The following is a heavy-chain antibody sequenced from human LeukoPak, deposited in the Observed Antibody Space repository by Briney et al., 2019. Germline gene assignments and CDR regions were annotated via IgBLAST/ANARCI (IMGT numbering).Heavy chain of an antibody. D-gene: IGHD2-2*01. J-gene: IGHJ6*02. CDR2: ISYDGNNK. Sequence: GGSLRLSCAASGFTFSSYAMHWVRQAPGKGLEWVAIISYDGNNKYYADSVKGRFTISSDNSKNTLYLQMNSLRAEDTAVFYCARDRWYCRSTSCQSVYYYYGMDVWGQGTTVTVSS. CDR3: ARDRWYCRSTSCQSVYYYYGMDV. V-gene: IGHV3-30*04. CDR1: GFTFSSYA.